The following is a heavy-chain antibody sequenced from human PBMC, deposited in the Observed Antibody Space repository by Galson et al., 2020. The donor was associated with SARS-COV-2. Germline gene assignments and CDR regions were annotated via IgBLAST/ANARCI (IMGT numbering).Heavy chain of an antibody. CDR2: IIPIFGTA. CDR1: GGTFSSYA. D-gene: IGHD6-19*01. CDR3: ARSGYSSGWAPRYYGMDV. Sequence: SVKVSCKASGGTFSSYAISWVRQAPGQGLEWMGGIIPIFGTANYAQKFQGRVTITADESTSTAYMELSSLRPEDTAVYYCARSGYSSGWAPRYYGMDVWGQGTTVTVSS. J-gene: IGHJ6*02. V-gene: IGHV1-69*13.